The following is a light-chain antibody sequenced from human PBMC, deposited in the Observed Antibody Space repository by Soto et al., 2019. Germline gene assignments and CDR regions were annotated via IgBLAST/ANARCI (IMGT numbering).Light chain of an antibody. Sequence: QSVLTQPPSVSVAPGQRVTVSCTGTSSNIGGGFDVQWYQQLPGAAPKLLIYTNNRRPSGVPDRFSGSKSGTSASLAITGLQAEDEADYYCQSYDGNISGSVFGPGTKVTVL. J-gene: IGLJ1*01. CDR1: SSNIGGGFD. CDR3: QSYDGNISGSV. CDR2: TNN. V-gene: IGLV1-40*01.